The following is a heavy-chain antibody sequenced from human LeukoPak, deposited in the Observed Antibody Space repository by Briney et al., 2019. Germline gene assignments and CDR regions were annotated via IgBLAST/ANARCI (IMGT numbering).Heavy chain of an antibody. Sequence: SQTLSLTCTVSGGSVSSGSYYWSWIRQPAGTGLEWIGRIYTSGSTNYNPSLKSRVTISVDTSKNQFSLKLSSVTAADTAVYYCAREGYYDILTGYYRTYYFDYWGQGTLVTVSS. V-gene: IGHV4-61*02. CDR3: AREGYYDILTGYYRTYYFDY. D-gene: IGHD3-9*01. CDR1: GGSVSSGSYY. J-gene: IGHJ4*02. CDR2: IYTSGST.